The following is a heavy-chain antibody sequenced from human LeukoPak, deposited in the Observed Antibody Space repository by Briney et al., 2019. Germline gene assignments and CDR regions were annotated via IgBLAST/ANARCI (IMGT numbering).Heavy chain of an antibody. CDR2: INPNSGGT. CDR3: ARDSRVKIFGVVIMTGYFDY. D-gene: IGHD3-3*01. V-gene: IGHV1-2*06. CDR1: GYTFTGYY. J-gene: IGHJ4*02. Sequence: ASVKVSCKASGYTFTGYYMHWVRQAPGQGLEWMGRINPNSGGTNYAQKFQGRVAVTRDTSISTAYMELSRLRSDDTAVYYCARDSRVKIFGVVIMTGYFDYWGQGTLVTVSS.